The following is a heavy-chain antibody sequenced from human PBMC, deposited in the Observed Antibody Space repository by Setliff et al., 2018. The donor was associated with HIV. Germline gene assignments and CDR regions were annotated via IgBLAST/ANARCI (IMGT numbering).Heavy chain of an antibody. CDR3: ARTRGYSYGTLAGFDY. V-gene: IGHV4-59*11. Sequence: PSETLSLTCTVSGASIRSQYWSWIRKPPGKGLEWIGYISYSGSTNYNPSLESRVAMSVDTSKQQFSLEVSSVTAADTAVYYCARTRGYSYGTLAGFDYWGRGSLGTVSS. J-gene: IGHJ4*01. D-gene: IGHD5-18*01. CDR2: ISYSGST. CDR1: GASIRSQY.